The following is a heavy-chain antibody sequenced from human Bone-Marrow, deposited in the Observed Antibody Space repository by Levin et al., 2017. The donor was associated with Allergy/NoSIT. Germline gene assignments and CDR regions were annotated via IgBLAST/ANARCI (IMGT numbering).Heavy chain of an antibody. CDR2: ISHSGDA. Sequence: PSETLSLTCRVSGASVSSHGYYWSWVRQAPGKGLEWIGYISHSGDAYYNPSLQSRLLISLDTSNNQFSLRLSTVTAADTAVYFCARDRTDNLGYYLDGFDVCGQGTIVSVSS. V-gene: IGHV4-30-4*01. J-gene: IGHJ3*01. D-gene: IGHD3-22*01. CDR1: GASVSSHGYY. CDR3: ARDRTDNLGYYLDGFDV.